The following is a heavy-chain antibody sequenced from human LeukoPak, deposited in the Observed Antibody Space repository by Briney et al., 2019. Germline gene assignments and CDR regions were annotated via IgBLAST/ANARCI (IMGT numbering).Heavy chain of an antibody. D-gene: IGHD3-10*01. J-gene: IGHJ6*02. CDR2: ITHSEST. V-gene: IGHV4-34*01. Sequence: PSETLSLTCTVYGGSFSDYYWSWIRQPPGKGLEWLGEITHSESTNYNPSLKSRVTISIDTSKNQFSLRLSSVTAADTAVYYCARGQMLFRNIITTVRGVGGMDVWGQGTTVTVSS. CDR1: GGSFSDYY. CDR3: ARGQMLFRNIITTVRGVGGMDV.